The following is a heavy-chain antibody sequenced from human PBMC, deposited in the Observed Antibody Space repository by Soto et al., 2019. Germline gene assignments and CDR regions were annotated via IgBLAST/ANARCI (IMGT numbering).Heavy chain of an antibody. J-gene: IGHJ6*02. Sequence: SQTLSLTCVISGDSVSSNSAAWNWIRQSPSRGLEWLGRTYYRSKWYNDYAVSVKSRITINPDTSKNQFSLQLNSVTPEDTAVYYCARVLVVPAAMLKSGNYYGMDVWGQGTTVTVSS. CDR1: GDSVSSNSAA. V-gene: IGHV6-1*01. D-gene: IGHD2-2*01. CDR2: TYYRSKWYN. CDR3: ARVLVVPAAMLKSGNYYGMDV.